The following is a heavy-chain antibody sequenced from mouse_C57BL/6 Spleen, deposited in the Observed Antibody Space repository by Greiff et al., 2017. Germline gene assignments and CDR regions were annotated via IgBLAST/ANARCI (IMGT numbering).Heavy chain of an antibody. D-gene: IGHD2-4*01. J-gene: IGHJ3*01. CDR3: KSDGGYYDYDGAWFAY. V-gene: IGHV5-9-1*02. CDR1: GFTFSSYA. CDR2: ISSGGDYI. Sequence: EVQVVESGEGLVKPGGSLKLSCAASGFTFSSYAMSWVRQTPEKRLEWVAYISSGGDYINYADTVKGRFTISRDNARNTLYLQMSSLRSEDTAMYYCKSDGGYYDYDGAWFAYWGQGTLVTVSA.